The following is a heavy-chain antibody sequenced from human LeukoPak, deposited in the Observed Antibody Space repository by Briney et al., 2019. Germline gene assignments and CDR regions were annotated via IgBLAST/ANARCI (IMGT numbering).Heavy chain of an antibody. CDR1: GGSISSSSYY. CDR2: IYYRGST. V-gene: IGHV4-39*07. Sequence: SETLSLTCTVSGGSISSSSYYWGWIRQPPGKGLGWIGSIYYRGSTYYNPSLKSRVTISVDTSKNQFSLKLSSVTAADTAVYYCARYRGRVGATVDGMDVWGQGTTVTVSS. CDR3: ARYRGRVGATVDGMDV. J-gene: IGHJ6*02. D-gene: IGHD1-26*01.